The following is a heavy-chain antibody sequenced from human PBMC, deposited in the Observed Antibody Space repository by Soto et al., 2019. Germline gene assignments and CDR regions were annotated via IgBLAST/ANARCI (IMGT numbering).Heavy chain of an antibody. V-gene: IGHV4-31*03. CDR2: IYYSGST. J-gene: IGHJ4*02. CDR1: GGSISSGGYY. D-gene: IGHD2-15*01. Sequence: SETLSLTCTVSGGSISSGGYYWSWIRQHPGKGLEWIGYIYYSGSTYYNPSLKSRVTISVDTSKNQFSLKLSSVTAADTAVYYCARVYCSGGSCYEFDYWGQGTLVTVSS. CDR3: ARVYCSGGSCYEFDY.